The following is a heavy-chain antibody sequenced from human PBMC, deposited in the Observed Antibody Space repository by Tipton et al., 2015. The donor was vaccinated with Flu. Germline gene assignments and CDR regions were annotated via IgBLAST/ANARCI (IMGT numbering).Heavy chain of an antibody. Sequence: TLSLTCTVSGGSLSGYYWSWIRQPAGKGLEWIGRIYTGGSSYYNPSLKSRVTMSVDTSKNQFSLRLSSVTAADTAVYYCAKVLFGWVESWAQGTLVTVSS. D-gene: IGHD3-16*01. J-gene: IGHJ5*01. CDR3: AKVLFGWVES. CDR1: GGSLSGYY. CDR2: IYTGGSS. V-gene: IGHV4-4*07.